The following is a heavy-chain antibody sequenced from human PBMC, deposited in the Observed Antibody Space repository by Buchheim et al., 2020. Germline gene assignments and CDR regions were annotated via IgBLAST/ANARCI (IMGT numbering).Heavy chain of an antibody. D-gene: IGHD6-19*01. CDR1: GYTFTSYY. CDR2: INPSGGSP. V-gene: IGHV1-46*03. CDR3: ARDSGPRYYYYGMDV. Sequence: QVQLVQSGAEVKKPGASVKVSCKASGYTFTSYYMHWVRQAPGQGLEWMGIINPSGGSPSYAQKFQGRVTMTRATSTSTVYMELSSLRSEDTAVYYCARDSGPRYYYYGMDVWGQGTT. J-gene: IGHJ6*02.